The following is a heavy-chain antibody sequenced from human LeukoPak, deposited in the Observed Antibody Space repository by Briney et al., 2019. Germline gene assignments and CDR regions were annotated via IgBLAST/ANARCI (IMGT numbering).Heavy chain of an antibody. D-gene: IGHD3-3*01. V-gene: IGHV3-23*01. Sequence: GGSLRLSCAASGFTFSSYAMSWVRQAPGKGLEWVSGISDSGSSTYYAESVKSRFTISRDNSKNTLYPQMNSLRAEDTAVYYCAKANSITIFGVVSPVEYWGQGTLVTVSS. CDR1: GFTFSSYA. CDR2: ISDSGSST. CDR3: AKANSITIFGVVSPVEY. J-gene: IGHJ4*02.